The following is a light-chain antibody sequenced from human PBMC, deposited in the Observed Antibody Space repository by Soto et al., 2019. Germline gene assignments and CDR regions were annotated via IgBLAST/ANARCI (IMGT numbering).Light chain of an antibody. CDR3: QQYNNWPLT. CDR2: GSS. CDR1: QSVSSS. V-gene: IGKV3-15*01. J-gene: IGKJ4*01. Sequence: IVLTQSPATLSVSPGETATLSCRASQSVSSSLAWYRHKPGQPPRLLIFGSSTRATGIPARFSGSGSGPEFTLTISGLQSEDFAVYYCQQYNNWPLTFGGGTTVEIK.